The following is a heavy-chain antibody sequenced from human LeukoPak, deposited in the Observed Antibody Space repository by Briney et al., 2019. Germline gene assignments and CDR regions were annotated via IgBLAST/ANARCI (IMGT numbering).Heavy chain of an antibody. CDR1: GYSISSGYY. D-gene: IGHD4-23*01. CDR2: IYHSGST. J-gene: IGHJ2*01. V-gene: IGHV4-38-2*01. Sequence: SEALSLTCAVSGYSISSGYYWGWIRQPPGKGLEWIGSIYHSGSTYYNPSLKSRVTISVDTSKNQFSLKLSSVTAADTAVYYCARNDMTTVVTPWYFDLWGRGTLVTVSS. CDR3: ARNDMTTVVTPWYFDL.